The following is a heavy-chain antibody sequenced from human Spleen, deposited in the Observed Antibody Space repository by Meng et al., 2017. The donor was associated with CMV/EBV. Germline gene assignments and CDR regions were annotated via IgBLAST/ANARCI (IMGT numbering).Heavy chain of an antibody. Sequence: GESLKISCAASGFVFGSYGMHWVRQVPGKGLEWVALIYYDGTHEYYSDAVRGRFTISRDNSKNTVSLQMNSLRGEDTAVYFCAKDCVARWLASEVDYYGMDAWGQGTTVTVSS. CDR3: AKDCVARWLASEVDYYGMDA. CDR2: IYYDGTHE. J-gene: IGHJ6*02. CDR1: GFVFGSYG. V-gene: IGHV3-33*03. D-gene: IGHD6-19*01.